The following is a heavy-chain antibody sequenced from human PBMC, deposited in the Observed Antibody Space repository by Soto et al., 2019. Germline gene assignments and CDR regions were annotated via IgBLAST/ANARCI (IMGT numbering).Heavy chain of an antibody. J-gene: IGHJ5*02. CDR1: GGSISSSSYY. Sequence: QLQLQESGPGLVKPSETLSLTCTVSGGSISSSSYYWGWIRQPPGKGLEWIGSLYYSGSTYYNPSLKSRVTISADTSKSQFSLKLSSVTAADTAGYYCARHGFTIFGVFDNWFDPWVQGTLVTVSS. CDR3: ARHGFTIFGVFDNWFDP. V-gene: IGHV4-39*01. CDR2: LYYSGST. D-gene: IGHD3-3*01.